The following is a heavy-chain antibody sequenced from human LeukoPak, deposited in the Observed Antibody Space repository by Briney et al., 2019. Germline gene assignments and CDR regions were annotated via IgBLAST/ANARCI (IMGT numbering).Heavy chain of an antibody. CDR2: IYYSGST. CDR1: GGSISSYY. Sequence: PSETLSLTCTVSGGSISSYYWSWIRQPPGKGLEWIGYIYYSGSTNYNPSLKSRVTISVDTSKNQFSLKLSSVTAADTAVYYCARVEYTSYYYYMDVWGKGTTVTVSS. V-gene: IGHV4-59*01. CDR3: ARVEYTSYYYYMDV. D-gene: IGHD6-6*01. J-gene: IGHJ6*03.